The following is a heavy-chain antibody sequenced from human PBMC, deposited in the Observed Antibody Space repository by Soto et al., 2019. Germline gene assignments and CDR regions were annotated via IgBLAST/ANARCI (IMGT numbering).Heavy chain of an antibody. CDR2: IDPSDSYTDYHPSDSYT. CDR3: ARRAGYGNGLDFDC. D-gene: IGHD2-8*01. V-gene: IGHV5-10-1*01. Sequence: PGESLKISCKGSGYSFINYWITWVRQMPGKGLEWIGRIDPSDSYTDYHPSDSYTKYSPSFQGHVTISADRSISTAYLQWSSLEASDTAMYYCARRAGYGNGLDFDCWGQGILVTVSS. CDR1: GYSFINYW. J-gene: IGHJ4*02.